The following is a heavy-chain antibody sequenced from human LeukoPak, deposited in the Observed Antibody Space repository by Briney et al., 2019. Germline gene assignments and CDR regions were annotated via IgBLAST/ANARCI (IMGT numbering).Heavy chain of an antibody. CDR1: GGSISSGGYY. CDR2: IYYRGST. V-gene: IGHV4-31*03. J-gene: IGHJ4*02. CDR3: ASGDNDPLFDY. D-gene: IGHD1-1*01. Sequence: PSQTLSLTCTVSGGSISSGGYYWSWIRQHPGKGLEWIGSIYYRGSTNYNPSLQGRVTISLDTSRNQFSLKLSSVTAADTAVYYCASGDNDPLFDYWGQGTLVTVSS.